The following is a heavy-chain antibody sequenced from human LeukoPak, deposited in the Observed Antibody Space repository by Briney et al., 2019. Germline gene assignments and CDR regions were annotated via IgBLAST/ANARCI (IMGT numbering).Heavy chain of an antibody. D-gene: IGHD3-9*01. CDR3: VRDSNAGYHPN. J-gene: IGHJ4*02. V-gene: IGHV3-7*01. Sequence: GGSLRLSCAASGITFSSYWMNWVRQAPGKGLEWVANINPDGSEEFYVDSLRGRFIISRDNARNSLYLQMNSLRVEDTALYHCVRDSNAGYHPNWGQGTLVTVSS. CDR1: GITFSSYW. CDR2: INPDGSEE.